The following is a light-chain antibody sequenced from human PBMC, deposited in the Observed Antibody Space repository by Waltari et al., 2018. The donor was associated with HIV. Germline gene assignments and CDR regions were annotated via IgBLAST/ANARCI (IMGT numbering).Light chain of an antibody. Sequence: AMTQSPPTLPLRPGDTVTLSCKTSHSIRTHVAWHQPRPGQAPQLLIYDASTRAPDIPTRFSGSGSGTQFSRTITDMKSDDFAVYYCQQYANWPITFGRGTRL. J-gene: IGKJ5*01. CDR2: DAS. CDR1: HSIRTH. CDR3: QQYANWPIT. V-gene: IGKV3D-15*01.